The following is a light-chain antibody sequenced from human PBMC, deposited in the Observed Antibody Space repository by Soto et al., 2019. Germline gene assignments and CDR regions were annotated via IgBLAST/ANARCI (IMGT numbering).Light chain of an antibody. CDR2: LEGSGSY. CDR3: ETWDSNTWV. Sequence: QSVLTQSSSASASLGSSVKLTCTLSSGHSSYIIAWHQQQPGKAPRYLMKLEGSGSYNKGSGVPDRFSGSSSGADRYLTISNLQSEDAADYYCETWDSNTWVFGGGTQLTVL. CDR1: SGHSSYI. J-gene: IGLJ3*02. V-gene: IGLV4-60*03.